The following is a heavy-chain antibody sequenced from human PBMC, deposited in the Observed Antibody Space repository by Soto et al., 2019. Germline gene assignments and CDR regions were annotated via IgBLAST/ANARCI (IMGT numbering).Heavy chain of an antibody. CDR2: TRNKFNIYTT. CDR3: AQTAYFDAFDI. Sequence: EVQLLESGGGLVQPGGSLRLSCAASGFIFSDHYMDWVRQAPGKGLEWVGRTRNKFNIYTTEYAASVKGRFTISRDDSKNSLFLQMNSLKTEDTAVYYCAQTAYFDAFDIWGQGTMVTVSS. CDR1: GFIFSDHY. J-gene: IGHJ3*02. V-gene: IGHV3-72*01. D-gene: IGHD1-1*01.